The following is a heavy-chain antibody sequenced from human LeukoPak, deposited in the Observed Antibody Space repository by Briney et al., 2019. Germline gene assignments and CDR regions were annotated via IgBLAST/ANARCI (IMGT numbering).Heavy chain of an antibody. D-gene: IGHD3-3*01. J-gene: IGHJ4*02. CDR2: IGTSTSYI. V-gene: IGHV3-21*01. CDR1: GFTFSTYI. Sequence: SGGSLRLSCAASGFTFSTYIMNWVRQTPGKGLEWVSSIGTSTSYIYYADSVKGRFTISRDNAKNSLYLQMNNLRAEDTAVYFCARGSGRISIFGVPYWGQGTLVTVSS. CDR3: ARGSGRISIFGVPY.